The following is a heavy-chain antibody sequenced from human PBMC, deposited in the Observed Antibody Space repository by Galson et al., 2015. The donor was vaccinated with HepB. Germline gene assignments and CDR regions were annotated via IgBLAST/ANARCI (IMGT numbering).Heavy chain of an antibody. CDR3: AKLSSSGWSEDAFDI. D-gene: IGHD6-19*01. V-gene: IGHV3-30*18. Sequence: SLRLSCAASGFTFSSYGMHWVRQAPGKGLEWVAVISYDGSNKYYADSVKGRLTISRDNSKNTLYLQMNSLRAEDTAVYYCAKLSSSGWSEDAFDIWGQGTMVTVSS. CDR1: GFTFSSYG. CDR2: ISYDGSNK. J-gene: IGHJ3*02.